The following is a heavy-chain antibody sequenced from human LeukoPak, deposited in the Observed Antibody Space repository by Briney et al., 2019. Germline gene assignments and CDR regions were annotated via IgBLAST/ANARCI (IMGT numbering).Heavy chain of an antibody. V-gene: IGHV3-64D*06. CDR2: LYSRGTST. J-gene: IGHJ4*02. D-gene: IGHD6-6*01. Sequence: GGSLRLSCLASGFTVTNYAMHWVRQAPGKGLDYVSVLYSRGTSTYYADSVKGRFTVSRDSSKNTLYLQMSSLRIEDTAIYYCVRGGAARPDYWGQGTLVTVSS. CDR3: VRGGAARPDY. CDR1: GFTVTNYA.